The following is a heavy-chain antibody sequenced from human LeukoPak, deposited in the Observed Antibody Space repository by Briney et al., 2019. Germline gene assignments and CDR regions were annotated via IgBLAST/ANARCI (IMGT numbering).Heavy chain of an antibody. V-gene: IGHV4-34*01. CDR1: GGSFSGYY. Sequence: SETLSLTCAVYGGSFSGYYWSWIHQPPGKGLEWIGEINHSGSTNYNPSLKSRVTISVDTSKNQFSLKLSSVTAADTAVYYCARAPIVVVPAAIGRYYCYGMDVWGQGTTVTVSS. CDR2: INHSGST. CDR3: ARAPIVVVPAAIGRYYCYGMDV. J-gene: IGHJ6*02. D-gene: IGHD2-2*02.